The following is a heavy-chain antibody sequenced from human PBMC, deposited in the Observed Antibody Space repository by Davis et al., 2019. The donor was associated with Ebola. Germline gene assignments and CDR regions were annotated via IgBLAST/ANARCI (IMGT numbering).Heavy chain of an antibody. Sequence: ASVKVSCKASGYTFTSYGISWVRQAPGQGLEWMGWISAYNGNTNYAQKFQGRVTMTRDTSTSTVYMELSSLRSDDTAVYYCARSITMVQPKGWFDPWGQGTLVTVSS. V-gene: IGHV1-18*01. CDR1: GYTFTSYG. J-gene: IGHJ5*02. CDR3: ARSITMVQPKGWFDP. D-gene: IGHD3-10*01. CDR2: ISAYNGNT.